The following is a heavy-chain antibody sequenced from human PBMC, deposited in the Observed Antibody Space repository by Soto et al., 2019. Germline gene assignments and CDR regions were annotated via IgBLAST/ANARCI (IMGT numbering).Heavy chain of an antibody. D-gene: IGHD3-16*02. CDR2: IYPGDSDT. V-gene: IGHV5-51*01. J-gene: IGHJ6*02. Sequence: GESLKISCKGSGYSFTSYWIGWVRQMPGKGLEWMRIIYPGDSDTRYSPSFQGQVTISADKSISTAYLQWSSLKASDTAMYYCARHEYGLIGYYYYGMDVWGQGTTVTVSS. CDR3: ARHEYGLIGYYYYGMDV. CDR1: GYSFTSYW.